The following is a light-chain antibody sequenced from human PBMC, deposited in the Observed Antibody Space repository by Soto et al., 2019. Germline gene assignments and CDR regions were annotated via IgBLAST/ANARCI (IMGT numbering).Light chain of an antibody. CDR3: AAWDDSLSGFVV. V-gene: IGLV1-47*01. J-gene: IGLJ2*01. Sequence: QPVLTQPPSASGTPGQRVTISCSGSSSNIGSNYVYWYQQLPGTALKLLIYRNNQRPSGVPDRFSGSKSGTSASLAISGLRSEDEADYYCAAWDDSLSGFVVFGGGTKVTVL. CDR2: RNN. CDR1: SSNIGSNY.